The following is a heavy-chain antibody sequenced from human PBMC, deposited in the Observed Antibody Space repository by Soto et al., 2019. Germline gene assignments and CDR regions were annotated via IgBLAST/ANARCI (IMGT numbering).Heavy chain of an antibody. Sequence: SVKVSCKASGFTFTSSAVQWVRQARGQGLEWIGWIIVGSGNTNYAQKFQERVTITRDMSTSTAYMELSSLRSEDTAVYYCAADRDGAWTYGMDVWGQGTMVIVS. V-gene: IGHV1-58*01. CDR3: AADRDGAWTYGMDV. CDR2: IIVGSGNT. D-gene: IGHD3-10*01. CDR1: GFTFTSSA. J-gene: IGHJ6*02.